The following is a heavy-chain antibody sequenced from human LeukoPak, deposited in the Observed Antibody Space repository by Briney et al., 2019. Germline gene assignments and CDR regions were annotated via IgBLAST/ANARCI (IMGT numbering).Heavy chain of an antibody. J-gene: IGHJ4*02. CDR1: GFIFDDYG. V-gene: IGHV3-20*04. CDR2: INWNGGST. D-gene: IGHD2-2*01. CDR3: AREGDIVVLPAALDY. Sequence: RPGGSLRLSCAAFGFIFDDYGMSWVRQAPGKGLEWVSGINWNGGSTGYADSVKGRFTISRDNAKNSLYLQMNSLRAEDTAFYYCAREGDIVVLPAALDYWGQGTLVTVSS.